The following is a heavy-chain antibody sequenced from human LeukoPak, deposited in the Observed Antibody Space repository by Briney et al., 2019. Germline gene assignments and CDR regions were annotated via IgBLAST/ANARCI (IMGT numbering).Heavy chain of an antibody. CDR1: GFTFSSYG. V-gene: IGHV3-30*02. Sequence: GGSLRLSCAASGFTFSSYGMHWVRQAPGKGLEWVAFIRYDGSNKYYADSVKGRFTISRDNSKNTLYLQMNSLRAEDTAVYYCAKDAIVVVPAADDYWGQGTLVTVSS. CDR2: IRYDGSNK. CDR3: AKDAIVVVPAADDY. D-gene: IGHD2-2*01. J-gene: IGHJ4*02.